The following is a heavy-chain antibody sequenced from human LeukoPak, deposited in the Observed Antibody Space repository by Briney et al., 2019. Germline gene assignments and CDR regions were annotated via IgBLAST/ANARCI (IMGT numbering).Heavy chain of an antibody. CDR2: INPSGGST. Sequence: GASVKVSCKASGYTFTSYYMHWVRQAPGQGLEWMGIINPSGGSTSYAQKFQGRVTMTRDTSTSTVYMALSSLRSEDTAVYYCARGHEGFGELGSWFDPWGQGTLVTVSS. V-gene: IGHV1-46*01. CDR3: ARGHEGFGELGSWFDP. J-gene: IGHJ5*02. CDR1: GYTFTSYY. D-gene: IGHD3-10*01.